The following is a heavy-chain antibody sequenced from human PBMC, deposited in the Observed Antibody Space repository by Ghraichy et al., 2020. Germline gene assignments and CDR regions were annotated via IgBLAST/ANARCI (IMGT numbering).Heavy chain of an antibody. V-gene: IGHV1-24*01. Sequence: ASVKVSCKVSGYTLTELSMHWVRQAPGKGLEWMGGFDPEDGETIYAQKFQGRVTMTEDTSTDTAYMELSSLRSEDTAVYYCATDSKLTGDRVDAFDIWGQGTMVTVSS. D-gene: IGHD7-27*01. CDR2: FDPEDGET. CDR1: GYTLTELS. CDR3: ATDSKLTGDRVDAFDI. J-gene: IGHJ3*02.